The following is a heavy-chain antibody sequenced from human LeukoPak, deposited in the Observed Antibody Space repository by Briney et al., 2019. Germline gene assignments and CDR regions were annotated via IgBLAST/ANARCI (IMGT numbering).Heavy chain of an antibody. CDR2: INHSGST. CDR1: GGSFSGYY. Sequence: SETLSLTCAVYGGSFSGYYWSWIRQPPGKGLEWIGEINHSGSTNYNPSLKSRVTISVDTSKNQFSLKLSSVTAADTAVYYCARVTYDILTGYYGAFDIWGQGTMVTVSS. V-gene: IGHV4-34*01. CDR3: ARVTYDILTGYYGAFDI. J-gene: IGHJ3*02. D-gene: IGHD3-9*01.